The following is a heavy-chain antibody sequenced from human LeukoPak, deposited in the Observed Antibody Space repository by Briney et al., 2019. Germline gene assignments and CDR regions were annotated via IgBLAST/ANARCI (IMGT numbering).Heavy chain of an antibody. CDR3: AKAGYCSSTSCYRNHGMDV. J-gene: IGHJ6*02. CDR2: ISGSGGST. Sequence: GGSVRLSCAASVFTFSSYAMMWVRQPPGRGLEWVAAISGSGGSTYYADSLKDRFTISRDNSKNTLYLQMNSLRAEDTAVYYCAKAGYCSSTSCYRNHGMDVWGQGTTVTVFS. V-gene: IGHV3-23*01. CDR1: VFTFSSYA. D-gene: IGHD2-2*02.